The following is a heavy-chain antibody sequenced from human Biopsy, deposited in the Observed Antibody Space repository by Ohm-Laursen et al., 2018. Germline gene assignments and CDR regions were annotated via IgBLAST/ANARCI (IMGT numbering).Heavy chain of an antibody. CDR1: GGSISSGGSY. Sequence: TLSLTCTVSGGSISSGGSYWSRHRPRTGQGLVGNGYIFNSANTYYNPSLKNLITISGDTSKNQFSLKLTSVTAADTAVYYRARGDYFDSNGYFWFDPWGQGTLVTVSS. V-gene: IGHV4-31*01. D-gene: IGHD3-22*01. J-gene: IGHJ5*02. CDR3: ARGDYFDSNGYFWFDP. CDR2: IFNSANT.